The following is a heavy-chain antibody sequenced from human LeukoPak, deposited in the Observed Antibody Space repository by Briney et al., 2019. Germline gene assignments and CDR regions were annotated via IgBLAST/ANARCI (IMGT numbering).Heavy chain of an antibody. D-gene: IGHD1-26*01. CDR1: GFTFSSYS. J-gene: IGHJ4*02. Sequence: GGSLRLSCAASGFTFSSYSMNWVRQAPGKGLEWVSSISSSSSYIYYADSVKGRFTISRDNSKNTLYLQMNSLRAEDTAVYYCAKDGGARFDYWGQRTLVTVSS. CDR2: ISSSSSYI. CDR3: AKDGGARFDY. V-gene: IGHV3-21*01.